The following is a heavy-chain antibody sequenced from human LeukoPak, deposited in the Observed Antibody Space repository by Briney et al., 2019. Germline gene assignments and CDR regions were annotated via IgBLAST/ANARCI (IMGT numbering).Heavy chain of an antibody. CDR2: ISYDGNNA. J-gene: IGHJ3*01. V-gene: IGHV3-23*01. Sequence: WGSLSLTCVSLSFKLSGLVFCLARQAPGKGLDWFSLISYDGNNAYYADSVRGRFTISRDNSRDTLYLGINSLRAEDTAKYYFARDIQLSTWVLGTMVTVSS. D-gene: IGHD5-24*01. CDR1: SFKLSGLV. CDR3: ARDIQLST.